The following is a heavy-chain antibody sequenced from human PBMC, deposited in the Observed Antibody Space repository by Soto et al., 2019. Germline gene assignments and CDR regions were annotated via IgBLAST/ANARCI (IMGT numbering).Heavy chain of an antibody. D-gene: IGHD2-15*01. CDR1: GGTFSTYA. J-gene: IGHJ6*02. V-gene: IGHV1-69*12. CDR2: IIPMFATP. Sequence: QDHLVQSGAAVKKPASSVKISCRSTGGTFSTYAFSWVRQAPGQGLEWMGGIIPMFATPIYAQKYQGRVTITEDESTSTAYMEVTSLRSNDMSVYFCARGEYDVVVMAGTSRRYQHAYHGMDVWGQGTPVTVSS. CDR3: ARGEYDVVVMAGTSRRYQHAYHGMDV.